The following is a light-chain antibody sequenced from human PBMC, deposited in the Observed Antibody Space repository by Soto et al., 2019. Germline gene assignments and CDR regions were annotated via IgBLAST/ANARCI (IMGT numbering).Light chain of an antibody. Sequence: QSALTQPPSASGSPGQSVTISCTGTSSDVGAYNYVSWYQQHAGKAPKLGIYDVTKRPLGVPDRFSGSKSANTASLTVSGRQAEDEADYYCSSFASSNTGVFGGGTKLTVL. CDR2: DVT. J-gene: IGLJ3*02. CDR1: SSDVGAYNY. CDR3: SSFASSNTGV. V-gene: IGLV2-8*01.